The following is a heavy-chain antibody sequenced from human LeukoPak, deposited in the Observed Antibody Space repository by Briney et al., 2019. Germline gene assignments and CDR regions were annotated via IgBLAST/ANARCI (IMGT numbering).Heavy chain of an antibody. V-gene: IGHV4-34*01. Sequence: SETLSLTCAVYGGSFSGYYWSWIRQPPGKGLEWIGYIYHSGSTYYNPSLKSRVTIPVDRSKNQFSLKLSSVTAADTAVYYCARGKAGGGDYWGQGTLVTVSS. CDR3: ARGKAGGGDY. CDR2: IYHSGST. CDR1: GGSFSGYY. J-gene: IGHJ4*02. D-gene: IGHD4-23*01.